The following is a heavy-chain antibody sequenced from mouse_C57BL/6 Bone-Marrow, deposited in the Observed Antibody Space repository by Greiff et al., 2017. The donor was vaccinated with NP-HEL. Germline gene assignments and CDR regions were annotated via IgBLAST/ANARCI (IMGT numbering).Heavy chain of an antibody. D-gene: IGHD1-1*01. CDR2: IYPGRGST. CDR3: ARPHYYGSSYGAMDY. V-gene: IGHV1-55*01. J-gene: IGHJ4*01. CDR1: GYTFTSYW. Sequence: QVQLPQPGAELVKPGASVKMSCKASGYTFTSYWITWVKQRPGQGLEWIGDIYPGRGSTNYNEKFKSKATLTVDTSSSTAYMQLSSLTSEDSAVYYCARPHYYGSSYGAMDYWGQGTSVTVSS.